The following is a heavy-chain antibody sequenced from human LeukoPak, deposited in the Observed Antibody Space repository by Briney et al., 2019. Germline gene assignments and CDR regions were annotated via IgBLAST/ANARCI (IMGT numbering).Heavy chain of an antibody. CDR2: ISSNGGST. V-gene: IGHV3-64*01. CDR3: ARSPRDKSGYYYLSAFDI. D-gene: IGHD3-22*01. J-gene: IGHJ3*02. CDR1: GFTFSSYA. Sequence: GGSLRLSCTASGFTFSSYAMHWVRQAPGKGLEYVSAISSNGGSTYYANSVKGRFTISRDNSKNTLYLQMGSLRAEDMAVYYCARSPRDKSGYYYLSAFDIWGQGTMVTVSS.